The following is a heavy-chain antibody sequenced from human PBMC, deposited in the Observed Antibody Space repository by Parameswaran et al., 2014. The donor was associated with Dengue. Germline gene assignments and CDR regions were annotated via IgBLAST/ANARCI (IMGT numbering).Heavy chain of an antibody. V-gene: IGHV5-51*01. Sequence: VRQMPGKGLEWMGIIYPGDSDTRYSPSFQGQVTISADKSISTAYLQWSSLKASDTAMYYCARGGYCSSTSCYRNWFDPWGQGTLVTVSS. CDR3: ARGGYCSSTSCYRNWFDP. CDR2: IYPGDSDT. D-gene: IGHD2-2*01. J-gene: IGHJ5*02.